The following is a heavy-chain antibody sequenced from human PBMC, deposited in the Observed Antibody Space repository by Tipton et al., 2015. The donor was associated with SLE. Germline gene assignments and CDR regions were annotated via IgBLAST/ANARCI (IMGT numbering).Heavy chain of an antibody. D-gene: IGHD6-19*01. CDR1: GFTFSSYW. V-gene: IGHV3-21*04. CDR2: ISSSSSYI. Sequence: SLRLSCAASGFTFSSYWMNWVRQAPGKGLEWVSSISSSSSYIYYADSVKGRFTISRDNSKNTLYLQMNSLRAEDTAVYYCASLAVAGTEDYWGQGTLVTVSS. J-gene: IGHJ4*02. CDR3: ASLAVAGTEDY.